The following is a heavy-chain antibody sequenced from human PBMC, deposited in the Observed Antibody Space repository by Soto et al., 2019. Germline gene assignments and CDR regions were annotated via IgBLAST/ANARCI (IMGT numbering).Heavy chain of an antibody. J-gene: IGHJ2*01. V-gene: IGHV4-34*01. CDR1: GGSFSGYY. Sequence: QVQLQQWGAGLLKPSETLSLTCAVYGGSFSGYYWSWIRQPPGKGLEWIGEINHSGSTNYNPSLKSRVTISVDTSKNQLSLKLSSVTAADTAVYYCARGASGSKPASGRAFDLWGRGTLVTVSS. CDR2: INHSGST. D-gene: IGHD1-26*01. CDR3: ARGASGSKPASGRAFDL.